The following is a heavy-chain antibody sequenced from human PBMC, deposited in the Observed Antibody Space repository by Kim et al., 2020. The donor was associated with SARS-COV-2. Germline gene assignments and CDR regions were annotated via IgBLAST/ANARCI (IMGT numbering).Heavy chain of an antibody. D-gene: IGHD1-1*01. V-gene: IGHV3-23*01. CDR2: ILGSGGST. J-gene: IGHJ3*02. CDR3: ASPWNLGAFDI. CDR1: GFTFSSYA. Sequence: GGSLRLSCEASGFTFSSYAMNWIRQAPGKGLEWVSSILGSGGSTYYADSVKGRFTISRDNSKNTLYLQMNSLTAEDTAVYYCASPWNLGAFDIWGQGTMVTISS.